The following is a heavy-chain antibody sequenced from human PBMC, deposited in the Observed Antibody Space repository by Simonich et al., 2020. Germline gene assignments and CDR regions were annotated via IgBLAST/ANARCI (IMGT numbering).Heavy chain of an antibody. CDR1: GFTFSSYS. CDR3: ARDTSYYGSGSYYFDY. V-gene: IGHV3-21*01. D-gene: IGHD3-10*01. CDR2: SSSSSSHI. Sequence: GGGLVKPGGSLRLSCAASGFTFSSYSMNWVRQAPGKGLEWVSSSSSSSSHIYYADSVKGRFTISRDNAKNSMYLQMNSLRAEDTAVYYCARDTSYYGSGSYYFDYWGQGTLVTVSS. J-gene: IGHJ4*02.